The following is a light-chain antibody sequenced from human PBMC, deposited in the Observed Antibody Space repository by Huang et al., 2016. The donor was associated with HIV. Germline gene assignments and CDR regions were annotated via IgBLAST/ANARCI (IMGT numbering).Light chain of an antibody. J-gene: IGKJ5*01. V-gene: IGKV3-20*01. CDR1: EPVSSNS. CDR3: QQYSSSPPST. CDR2: GIS. Sequence: EIVLTQSPGTLSLSSGERATLSCRASEPVSSNSRNWYQQKHGQAPRLLICGISKRATGIPDSFSGSGSGSEFTLTISSREPEDFAVYYCQQYSSSPPSTFGQGTRLAIK.